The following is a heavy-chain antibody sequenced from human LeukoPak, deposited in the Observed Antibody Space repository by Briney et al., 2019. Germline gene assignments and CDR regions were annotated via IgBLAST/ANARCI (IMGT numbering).Heavy chain of an antibody. CDR3: ARHVSGSAMMHYFDY. CDR1: GASIRSGRNY. D-gene: IGHD5-18*01. V-gene: IGHV4-39*01. Sequence: SETLSLTCNVSGASIRSGRNYWGWIRQSPGKGLEWIGSIYYSGSSSYNPSLQSRVSISVDTSKNHISLKVFSLTAADTALYYCARHVSGSAMMHYFDYWGQGNLVTASS. J-gene: IGHJ4*02. CDR2: IYYSGSS.